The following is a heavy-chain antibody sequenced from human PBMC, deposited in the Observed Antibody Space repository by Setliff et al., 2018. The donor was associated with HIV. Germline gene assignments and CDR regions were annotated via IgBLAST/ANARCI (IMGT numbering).Heavy chain of an antibody. CDR3: ARDLRRYSYGQDGFDI. CDR1: GGSLDGYY. V-gene: IGHV4-34*01. D-gene: IGHD5-18*01. Sequence: SETLSLTCTVYGGSLDGYYWSWIRQPPGKGLEWIGEINHSGSTNYNPSLKSRVTLSADTSKNQVSLRLRSVTAADTAVYYCARDLRRYSYGQDGFDIWGQGTMVTVSS. CDR2: INHSGST. J-gene: IGHJ3*02.